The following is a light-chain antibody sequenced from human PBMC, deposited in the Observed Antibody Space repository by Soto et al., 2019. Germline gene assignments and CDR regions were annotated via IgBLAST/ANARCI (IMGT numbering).Light chain of an antibody. J-gene: IGKJ5*01. CDR3: QQRHMWPIT. CDR1: QSFRGL. CDR2: DAY. Sequence: ESVFTQSPLTPALSPGGRATPFRRASQSFRGLLAWYQQKPGQAPRLLIYDAYNRATGIPPRFSGSGSGTDFTLTISSLEPEDSAVYYCQQRHMWPITFGQGTRLEIK. V-gene: IGKV3-11*01.